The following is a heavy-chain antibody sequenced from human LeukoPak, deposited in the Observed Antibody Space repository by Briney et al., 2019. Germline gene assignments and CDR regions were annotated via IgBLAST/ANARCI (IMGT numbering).Heavy chain of an antibody. CDR1: GVAISSYY. J-gene: IGHJ4*02. Sequence: SETLSLTCTVSGVAISSYYWTWIRQAPGKGLEGIGYIYNSGRTNYNPSHKSRVTISVDTSKNQFSLKLSSVTDADTAVYYCARGCYYDSSGNYSYFDNWGQGTLVTVSS. D-gene: IGHD3-22*01. CDR3: ARGCYYDSSGNYSYFDN. CDR2: IYNSGRT. V-gene: IGHV4-59*01.